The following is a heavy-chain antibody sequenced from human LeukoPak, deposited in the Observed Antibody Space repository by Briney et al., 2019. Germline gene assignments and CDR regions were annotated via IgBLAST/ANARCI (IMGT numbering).Heavy chain of an antibody. CDR3: ARSPGDPIYYYYYGMDV. CDR1: GGSISSSSYY. D-gene: IGHD7-27*01. V-gene: IGHV4-39*07. Sequence: SETLSLTCTVSGGSISSSSYYWGWIRQPPGKGLEWIGSIYYSGSTYYNPSLKSRVTISVDTSKNQFSLKLSSVTAADTAVYYCARSPGDPIYYYYYGMDVWGQGTTVTVSS. CDR2: IYYSGST. J-gene: IGHJ6*02.